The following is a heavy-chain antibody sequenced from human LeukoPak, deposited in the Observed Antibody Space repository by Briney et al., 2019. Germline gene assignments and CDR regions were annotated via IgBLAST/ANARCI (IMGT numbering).Heavy chain of an antibody. CDR3: AKMRPSSGWCYDY. J-gene: IGHJ4*02. V-gene: IGHV3-7*03. CDR2: IKQDGGEK. CDR1: GFTFSTYW. Sequence: GGSLRLSCAASGFTFSTYWMTWVRQAPGKGLEWVANIKQDGGEKYYVDSVKGRFTISRDNSKNTLYLQMNSLRAEDTAVYYCAKMRPSSGWCYDYWGQGTLVTVSS. D-gene: IGHD6-19*01.